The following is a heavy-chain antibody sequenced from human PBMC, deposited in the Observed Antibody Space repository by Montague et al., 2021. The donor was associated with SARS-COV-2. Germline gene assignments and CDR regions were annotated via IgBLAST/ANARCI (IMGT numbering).Heavy chain of an antibody. D-gene: IGHD3-10*01. CDR1: GGPISSGGYS. Sequence: TLSLTCAVSGGPISSGGYSWNWIRQPPGQGLEWIGYTYHSGXTXYXXXXKXPVTISLDSSKNQFSLNLTSVTAADTAVYYCARGSMVRGGKVYYGVDVWGQGTTVTVSS. CDR3: ARGSMVRGGKVYYGVDV. V-gene: IGHV4-30-2*01. J-gene: IGHJ6*02. CDR2: TYHSGXT.